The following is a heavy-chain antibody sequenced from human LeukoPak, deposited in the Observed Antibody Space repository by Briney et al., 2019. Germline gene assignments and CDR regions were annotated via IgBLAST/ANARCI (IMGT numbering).Heavy chain of an antibody. CDR2: IYYSGTT. J-gene: IGHJ4*02. CDR1: GGSIISGGHY. Sequence: SETLSLTCTVSGGSIISGGHYWSWIRQHPGKGLEWIGYIYYSGTTYYNPSLKSRVFIYVDTSKSQFPLSLRSVTAADTAVYYCARDRDGYNYLDYWGQGALVTVSS. D-gene: IGHD5-24*01. V-gene: IGHV4-31*03. CDR3: ARDRDGYNYLDY.